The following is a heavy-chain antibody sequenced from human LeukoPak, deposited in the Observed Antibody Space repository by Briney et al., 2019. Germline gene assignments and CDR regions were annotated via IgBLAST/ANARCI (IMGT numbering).Heavy chain of an antibody. J-gene: IGHJ6*02. CDR3: AGVVDAYYYGMDV. V-gene: IGHV1-2*02. CDR2: INPNSGGT. CDR1: VYTFTGYY. Sequence: ASVKVSCKPSVYTFTGYYMHWVRQAPGQGLAWMGWINPNSGGTNYAQKFQGRVTMTRDTSISTAYMELSRLRSDDTAVYYCAGVVDAYYYGMDVWGQGTRSPSP. D-gene: IGHD2-8*02.